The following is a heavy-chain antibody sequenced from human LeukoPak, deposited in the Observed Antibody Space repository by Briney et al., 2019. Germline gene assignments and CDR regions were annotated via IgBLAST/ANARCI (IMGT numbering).Heavy chain of an antibody. Sequence: SETLSLTCSVSGGSITSLYWSWVRQPPGKGLEYVGYVHHTGVANYNPSLRGRVSVSMDASKNQFYLKLNSVTAADTAIYYCVRSATIAVFRYGMDVWGQGTTVTVSS. V-gene: IGHV4-59*11. J-gene: IGHJ6*02. D-gene: IGHD5-24*01. CDR2: VHHTGVA. CDR3: VRSATIAVFRYGMDV. CDR1: GGSITSLY.